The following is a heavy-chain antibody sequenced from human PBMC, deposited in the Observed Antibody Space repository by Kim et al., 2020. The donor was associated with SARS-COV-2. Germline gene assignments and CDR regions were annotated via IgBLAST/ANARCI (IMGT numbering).Heavy chain of an antibody. CDR3: VRGGLSTVMYYFDY. V-gene: IGHV3-30*04. Sequence: GGSLRLSCAASGFSLSYYTMHWVRQAPGKGLEWVAALSYDGSNKYYADSVKGRFTISGDNSKSTLSLQMTSLRTEDTAVYYCVRGGLSTVMYYFDYWGQGTLVTVSS. J-gene: IGHJ4*02. D-gene: IGHD4-17*01. CDR1: GFSLSYYT. CDR2: LSYDGSNK.